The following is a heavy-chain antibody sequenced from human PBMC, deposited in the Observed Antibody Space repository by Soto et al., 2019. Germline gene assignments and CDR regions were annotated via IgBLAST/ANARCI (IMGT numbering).Heavy chain of an antibody. V-gene: IGHV1-69*01. D-gene: IGHD6-6*01. Sequence: QVQLVQSGAEVKKPGSSVKVSCKASGGTLSSYAISWVRQAPGQGLEWMGGIIPIFGTANYAQKFQGRVTITADESTSTAYMELSSLRSEDTAVYYCARVPLGVAARGLAWFDPWGQGTLVTVSS. CDR2: IIPIFGTA. CDR1: GGTLSSYA. J-gene: IGHJ5*02. CDR3: ARVPLGVAARGLAWFDP.